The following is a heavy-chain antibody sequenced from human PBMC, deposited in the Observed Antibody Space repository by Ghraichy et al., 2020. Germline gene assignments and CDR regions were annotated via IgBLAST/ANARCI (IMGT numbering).Heavy chain of an antibody. CDR2: ISGSGGTT. CDR1: GFTFSSYA. V-gene: IGHV3-23*01. J-gene: IGHJ4*03. Sequence: GGSLRLSCTASGFTFSSYAMSWVRQAPGTGLEWVSSISGSGGTTYYVDSVKGRFAISRDNSKNTLYLQMNSLRAEDTAVYYCAKHLGSGWSYIVYWGQGTMDTVSS. D-gene: IGHD3-10*01. CDR3: AKHLGSGWSYIVY.